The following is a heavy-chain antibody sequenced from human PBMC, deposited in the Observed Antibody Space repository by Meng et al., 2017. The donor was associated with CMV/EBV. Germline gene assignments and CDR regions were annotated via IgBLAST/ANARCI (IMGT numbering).Heavy chain of an antibody. D-gene: IGHD5-24*01. CDR3: ARARLGVEIGAHPSYYYYGMDV. CDR1: GYTFTSYG. Sequence: ASVKVSCKASGYTFTSYGISWMRQAPGQGLEWMGWISAYNGNTNYAQKLQGRVTMTTDTSTSTAYMELRSLRSDDTAVYYCARARLGVEIGAHPSYYYYGMDVWGKGTTVNVSS. V-gene: IGHV1-18*01. J-gene: IGHJ6*04. CDR2: ISAYNGNT.